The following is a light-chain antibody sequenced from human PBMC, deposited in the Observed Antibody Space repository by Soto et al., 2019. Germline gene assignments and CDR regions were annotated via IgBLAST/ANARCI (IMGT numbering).Light chain of an antibody. CDR1: SSDIGGYNS. J-gene: IGLJ1*01. CDR2: DVT. Sequence: QSVLTQSPSASGSPGQSVTISCTGTSSDIGGYNSVSWYQQHPGKAPKVMIYDVTKRPTGVPDRFSGSKSGNTASLTVSALQAEDEADYYCSSHTSSSNLVLGNGTKLTVL. V-gene: IGLV2-8*01. CDR3: SSHTSSSNLV.